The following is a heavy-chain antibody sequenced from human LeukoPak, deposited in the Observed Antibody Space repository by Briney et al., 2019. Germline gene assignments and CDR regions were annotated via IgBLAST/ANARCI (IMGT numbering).Heavy chain of an antibody. Sequence: PSETLSLTCTVSGGSISSSPYYWGWIRQPPGKGLEWIGTIYYCGSTYSNPSLNGRVTISLDTSKNQFSLRLRSVTAADTALYYCARHYLSDGILSTFDPWGQGTLVTVSS. J-gene: IGHJ5*02. CDR2: IYYCGST. CDR3: ARHYLSDGILSTFDP. V-gene: IGHV4-39*01. CDR1: GGSISSSPYY. D-gene: IGHD2-2*01.